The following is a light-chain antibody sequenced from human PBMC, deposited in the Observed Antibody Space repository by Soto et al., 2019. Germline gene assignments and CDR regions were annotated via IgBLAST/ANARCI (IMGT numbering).Light chain of an antibody. V-gene: IGLV1-47*01. CDR1: SSNMGSNS. CDR3: AAWDDSLSGVV. Sequence: QSVLTQPPSASETPGQRVTISCSGSSSNMGSNSVHWYKQLPGTAPKLLIYSNTQRPSGVPDRFSGSKSGTSASLAISGLRSEDEADYYCAAWDDSLSGVVFGGGTKLTVL. CDR2: SNT. J-gene: IGLJ2*01.